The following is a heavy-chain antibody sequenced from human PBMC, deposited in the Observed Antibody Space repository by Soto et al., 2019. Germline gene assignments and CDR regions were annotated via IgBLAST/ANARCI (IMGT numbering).Heavy chain of an antibody. Sequence: EVQLLEIGGGLVQPGGSLRLSCAASEFTFSAFAMSWVRQIPGQGLEWVSAIGASGSYTAYRDSVEGRFTISRDNSKNTLFLQRNNRRAEDTALYYCATGKYWSGAACPAAAWGKGTLITVSS. CDR1: EFTFSAFA. J-gene: IGHJ4*02. CDR2: IGASGSYT. D-gene: IGHD2-15*01. CDR3: ATGKYWSGAACPAAA. V-gene: IGHV3-23*01.